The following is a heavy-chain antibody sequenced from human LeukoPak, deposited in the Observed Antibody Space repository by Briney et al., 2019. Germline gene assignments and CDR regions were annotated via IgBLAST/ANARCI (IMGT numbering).Heavy chain of an antibody. D-gene: IGHD3-10*01. CDR3: ARDMYPIVYYGSGRRSWFDP. CDR2: IYYSGST. J-gene: IGHJ5*02. CDR1: GGSISSYY. Sequence: PSETLSLTCTVSGGSISSYYWSWIRQPPGKGLEWIGYIYYSGSTNYNPSLKSRVTMSVDTSKNQFSLKLSSVTAADTAVYYCARDMYPIVYYGSGRRSWFDPWGQGTLVTVSS. V-gene: IGHV4-59*12.